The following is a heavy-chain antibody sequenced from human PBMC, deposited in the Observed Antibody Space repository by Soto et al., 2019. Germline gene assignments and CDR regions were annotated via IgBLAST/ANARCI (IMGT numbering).Heavy chain of an antibody. V-gene: IGHV4-59*01. CDR3: ARGLGAAGPFDP. Sequence: PSETLSLTCTVSGGSIRSNFWTWIRQPPGKGLEWIGYVFYSGSTNCNPSLKSRVNISVDTSKNQFSLMLTSVTAADTAVYYCARGLGAAGPFDPWGQGTLVTVSS. CDR1: GGSIRSNF. D-gene: IGHD6-13*01. CDR2: VFYSGST. J-gene: IGHJ5*02.